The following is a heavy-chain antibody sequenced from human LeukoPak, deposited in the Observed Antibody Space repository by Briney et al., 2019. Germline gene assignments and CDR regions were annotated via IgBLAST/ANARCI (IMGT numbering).Heavy chain of an antibody. CDR1: GGSIRTYF. CDR3: ARYNGPNYYTYYMDV. D-gene: IGHD2-8*01. J-gene: IGHJ6*03. V-gene: IGHV4-4*09. Sequence: KSSETLSLTCTVSGGSIRTYFWSWIRQPPGKGLEWIGYIYPGGSANYNPSLESRVSISVDTSKNQFSLQLFSVTAADAAVYCCARYNGPNYYTYYMDVWGKGTTVTVSS. CDR2: IYPGGSA.